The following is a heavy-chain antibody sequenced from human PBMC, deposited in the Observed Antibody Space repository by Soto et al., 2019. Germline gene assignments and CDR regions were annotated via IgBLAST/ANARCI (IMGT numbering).Heavy chain of an antibody. CDR1: GGSITSNSYY. CDR3: ARSHRDDYYDSSGSPLYFDY. J-gene: IGHJ4*02. D-gene: IGHD3-22*01. CDR2: IYYIENT. Sequence: SETLSLTCTVSGGSITSNSYYWCWIRHPPGKGLDWIGNIYYIENTFYNASLKSRVTISVDTSKNQFSLKLSSVTAADTAVYYCARSHRDDYYDSSGSPLYFDYWGQGILVTVSS. V-gene: IGHV4-39*07.